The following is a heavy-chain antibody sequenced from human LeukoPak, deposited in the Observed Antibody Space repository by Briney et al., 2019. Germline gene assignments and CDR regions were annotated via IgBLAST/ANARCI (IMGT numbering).Heavy chain of an antibody. CDR3: ARAGFGELLVAAFDI. CDR1: GFIFSTYS. Sequence: GGSLRLSCAASGFIFSTYSMNWDRQAPGKGLEWVSSISSSSTYIYYADSLKGRFTISRDNAKKSLYLQMNSLRVEDTAVYYCARAGFGELLVAAFDIWGQGTMVTVSS. J-gene: IGHJ3*02. CDR2: ISSSSTYI. V-gene: IGHV3-21*01. D-gene: IGHD1-26*01.